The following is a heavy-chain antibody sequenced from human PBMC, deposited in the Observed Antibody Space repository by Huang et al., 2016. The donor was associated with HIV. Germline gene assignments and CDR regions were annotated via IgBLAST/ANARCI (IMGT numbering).Heavy chain of an antibody. J-gene: IGHJ2*01. V-gene: IGHV4-39*01. CDR1: GGSINTGRYY. CDR3: ARNHDFWRGRMFAISYFDV. Sequence: QMRFQESGPGLVKPSGTLSLTCNVSGGSINTGRYYWGWIRQPPGKGLEWVGSLYDTGKMPYEPSLKGRLTMSADTAKNQFSLNLSSVTAADTAIYYCARNHDFWRGRMFAISYFDVWGRGTLVTVAS. CDR2: LYDTGKM. D-gene: IGHD3-3*01.